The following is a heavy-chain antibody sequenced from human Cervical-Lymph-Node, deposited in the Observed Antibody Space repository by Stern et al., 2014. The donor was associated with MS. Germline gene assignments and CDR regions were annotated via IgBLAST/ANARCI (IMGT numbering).Heavy chain of an antibody. V-gene: IGHV3-30*18. Sequence: QVQLVQSGGGVVQPGRSLRLTCTVSGFTFSSYGMHWVRQAPGKGLEWVSVISYDGSDTYYAESVKGRFTISRDNTKNTLYLEMRRLRREDTAVYYFVKRGITEVRGVRLGDYWGPGTLVIVSS. CDR1: GFTFSSYG. CDR3: VKRGITEVRGVRLGDY. CDR2: ISYDGSDT. D-gene: IGHD3-10*01. J-gene: IGHJ4*02.